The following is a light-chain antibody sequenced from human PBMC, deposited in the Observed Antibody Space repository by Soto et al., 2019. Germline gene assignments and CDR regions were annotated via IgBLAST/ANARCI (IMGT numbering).Light chain of an antibody. CDR3: QQYNRLIT. Sequence: DIQMTQSPSTLSASVRDRVTITFRASQTISSWLAWFQQRPGRAPKFLIYKASSLKNGVPLRFSGSGSGTQFTLTNSSLQPDDFATYYCQQYNRLITFGQGTRLEIK. CDR2: KAS. J-gene: IGKJ5*01. CDR1: QTISSW. V-gene: IGKV1-5*03.